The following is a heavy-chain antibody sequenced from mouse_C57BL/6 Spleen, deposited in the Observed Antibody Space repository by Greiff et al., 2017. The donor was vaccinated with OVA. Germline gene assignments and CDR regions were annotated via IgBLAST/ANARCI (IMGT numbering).Heavy chain of an antibody. CDR2: IDPEDGET. CDR3: ARRGSNYYYAMDY. J-gene: IGHJ4*01. CDR1: GFNIKDYY. Sequence: VQLQQSGAELVKPGASVKLSCTASGFNIKDYYMHWVKQRTEPGMEWIGRIDPEDGETKYAPKFQGKAAITADPSSNTAYLQLISLTSEDTAVYYCARRGSNYYYAMDYWGQGTSVTVSS. D-gene: IGHD2-5*01. V-gene: IGHV14-2*01.